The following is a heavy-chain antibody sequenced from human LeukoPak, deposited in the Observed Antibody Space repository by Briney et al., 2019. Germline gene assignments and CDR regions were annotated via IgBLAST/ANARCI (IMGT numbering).Heavy chain of an antibody. V-gene: IGHV1-2*04. CDR1: GYTFTGYY. J-gene: IGHJ6*02. CDR2: INPNSAGT. Sequence: ASVKVSCKASGYTFTGYYMHWVRQAPGQGLEWMGWINPNSAGTNYAQKFQGWVTMTRDTSISTAYMELSRLRSDDTAVYYCAREYCSSTSCLAPSVHGMDVWGQGTTVTVSS. CDR3: AREYCSSTSCLAPSVHGMDV. D-gene: IGHD2-2*01.